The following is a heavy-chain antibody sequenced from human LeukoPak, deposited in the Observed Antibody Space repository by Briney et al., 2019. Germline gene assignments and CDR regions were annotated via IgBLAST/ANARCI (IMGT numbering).Heavy chain of an antibody. D-gene: IGHD3-16*02. J-gene: IGHJ5*02. V-gene: IGHV1-18*01. CDR2: ISAYNGNT. CDR1: GYTFTSYG. CDR3: ARGYDYVWGSYRYTPFDP. Sequence: ASVKVSCKASGYTFTSYGISWVRQATGQGHEWMGWISAYNGNTNYAQKLQGRVTMTTDTSTSTAYMELRSLRSDDTAVYYCARGYDYVWGSYRYTPFDPWGQGTPVTVSS.